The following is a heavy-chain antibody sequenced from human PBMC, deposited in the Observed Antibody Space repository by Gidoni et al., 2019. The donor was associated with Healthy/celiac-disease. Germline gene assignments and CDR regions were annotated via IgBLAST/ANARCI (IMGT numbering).Heavy chain of an antibody. Sequence: QLQLQESGPGLVKPSETLSLTCTVSGGSISSSSYYWGWIRQPPGKGLEWIGSIYYSGSTYYNPSLKSRVTISVDTSKNQFSLKLSSVTAADTAVYYCARISSSWGFDYWGQGTLVTVSS. D-gene: IGHD6-13*01. J-gene: IGHJ4*02. CDR3: ARISSSWGFDY. V-gene: IGHV4-39*01. CDR1: GGSISSSSYY. CDR2: IYYSGST.